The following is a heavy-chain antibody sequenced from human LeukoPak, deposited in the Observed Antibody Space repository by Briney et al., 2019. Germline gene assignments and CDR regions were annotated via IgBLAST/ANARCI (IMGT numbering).Heavy chain of an antibody. D-gene: IGHD1-26*01. J-gene: IGHJ3*02. CDR1: GYSFTSYW. CDR3: ARPLVGATDAFDI. Sequence: GESLKISCKGSGYSFTSYWIGWVRQMPGKGLEWMWIIYPGDSDTRYSPSFQGQVTISADKSISTAYLQWSSLKASDTAMYYCARPLVGATDAFDIWGQGTMVTVSS. V-gene: IGHV5-51*01. CDR2: IYPGDSDT.